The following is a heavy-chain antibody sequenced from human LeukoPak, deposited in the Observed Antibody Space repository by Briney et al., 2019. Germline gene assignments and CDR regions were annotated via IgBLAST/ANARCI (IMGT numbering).Heavy chain of an antibody. CDR1: GGSFSGYY. CDR2: INHNGST. CDR3: AKGVPYTAMVNNWFDP. D-gene: IGHD5-18*01. J-gene: IGHJ5*02. V-gene: IGHV4-34*01. Sequence: SETLSLTCAVYGGSFSGYYWSWIRQPPGKGLEWIGEINHNGSTNYNPSLKSRVTISVDTSKNQFSLKLSSVTAADTAVYYCAKGVPYTAMVNNWFDPWGQGTLVTASS.